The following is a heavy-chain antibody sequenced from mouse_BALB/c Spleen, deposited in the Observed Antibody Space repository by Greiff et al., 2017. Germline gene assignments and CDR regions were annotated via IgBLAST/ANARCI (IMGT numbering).Heavy chain of an antibody. V-gene: IGHV7-3*02. D-gene: IGHD2-14*01. J-gene: IGHJ3*01. CDR2: IRNKANGYTT. Sequence: EVKVVESGGGLVQPGGSLRLSCATSGFTFTDYYMSWVRQPPGKALEWLGFIRNKANGYTTEYSASVKGRFTISRDNSQSILYLQMNTLRAEDSATYYCASDRYEAWFAYWGQGTLVTVSA. CDR3: ASDRYEAWFAY. CDR1: GFTFTDYY.